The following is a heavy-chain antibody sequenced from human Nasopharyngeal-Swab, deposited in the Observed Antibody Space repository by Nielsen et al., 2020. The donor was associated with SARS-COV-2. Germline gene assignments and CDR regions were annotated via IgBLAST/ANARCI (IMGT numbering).Heavy chain of an antibody. J-gene: IGHJ5*02. CDR1: GYTFTSYD. Sequence: ASVKVSCKASGYTFTSYDINWVRQATGQGLEWMGWISGYNGFTNYGQKFQGRVTMTTDTSTSTAYMELRSLTSDDTAVYYCARDQGFTSSYWFDPWGQGTLVTVSS. V-gene: IGHV1-18*01. CDR2: ISGYNGFT. D-gene: IGHD2-2*01. CDR3: ARDQGFTSSYWFDP.